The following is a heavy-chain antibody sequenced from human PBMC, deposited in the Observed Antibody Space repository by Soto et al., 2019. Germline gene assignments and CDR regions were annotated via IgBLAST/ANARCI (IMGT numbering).Heavy chain of an antibody. CDR3: AKLCRSLGFGSMRYFDSSDSDWYLDL. CDR1: GFTFRNHG. J-gene: IGHJ2*01. V-gene: IGHV3-30*18. Sequence: QVQLVESGGGVVQPGRSLRLSCAVSGFTFRNHGMHGVRQSPGKGLGWGAVVSLDGRDEYYANSVKGRFTVSRDNSRNTVYLQMNSLKDEDTAVYYCAKLCRSLGFGSMRYFDSSDSDWYLDLWGRGTLVTVSS. D-gene: IGHD3-22*01. CDR2: VSLDGRDE.